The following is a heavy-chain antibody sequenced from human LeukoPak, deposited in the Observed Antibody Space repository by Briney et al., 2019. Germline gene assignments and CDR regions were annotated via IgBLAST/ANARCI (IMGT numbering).Heavy chain of an antibody. CDR2: IWSDGINK. J-gene: IGHJ4*02. CDR3: ARSTYSSSSYYFDY. CDR1: GFTFSNYG. D-gene: IGHD6-13*01. Sequence: GRSLRLSCAASGFTFSNYGIHWVRQAPGKGLEWVAVIWSDGINKYYVDSVKGRFTISRDNSKNTLYLQMNSLRADDTAVYCCARSTYSSSSYYFDYWGQGSLVTVSS. V-gene: IGHV3-33*01.